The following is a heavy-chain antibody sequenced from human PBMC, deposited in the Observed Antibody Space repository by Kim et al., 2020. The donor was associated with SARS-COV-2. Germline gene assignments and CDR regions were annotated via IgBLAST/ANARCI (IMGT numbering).Heavy chain of an antibody. CDR3: ARDLEAARRAQD. D-gene: IGHD6-6*01. CDR2: ISAYNGNT. CDR1: GYTFTSYG. J-gene: IGHJ1*01. V-gene: IGHV1-18*01. Sequence: ASVKVSCKASGYTFTSYGISWVRQAPGQGLEWMGWISAYNGNTNYAQKLQGRVTMTTDTSTSTAYMELRSLRSDDPAVYYCARDLEAARRAQDWGQGTLVTVTS.